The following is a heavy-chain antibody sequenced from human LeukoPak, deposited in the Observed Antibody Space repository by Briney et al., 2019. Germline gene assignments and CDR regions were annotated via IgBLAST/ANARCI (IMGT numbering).Heavy chain of an antibody. CDR2: IYYSGST. V-gene: IGHV4-39*01. CDR3: ARLGIVVVPADFDY. Sequence: PSETLSLTCTVSGGSISSSSYYWGWIRQPPGKGLEWIGSIYYSGSTYYNPSLESRVTISVDTSKNQFSLKLSSVTAADTAVYYCARLGIVVVPADFDYWGQGTLVTVSS. CDR1: GGSISSSSYY. D-gene: IGHD2-2*01. J-gene: IGHJ4*02.